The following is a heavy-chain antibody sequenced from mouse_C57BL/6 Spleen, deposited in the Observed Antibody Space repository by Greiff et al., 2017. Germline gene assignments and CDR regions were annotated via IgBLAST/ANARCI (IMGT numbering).Heavy chain of an antibody. Sequence: QVQLQQPGAELVRPGSSVKLSCKASGYTFTSYWMHWVKQRPIQGLEWIGNIDPSDSETHYNQKFKDKATLTVDKSSSTAYMQLSSRTSEDSAVYYCARSTTTVVPYFDYWGQGTTLTVSS. J-gene: IGHJ2*01. D-gene: IGHD1-1*01. V-gene: IGHV1-52*01. CDR2: IDPSDSET. CDR3: ARSTTTVVPYFDY. CDR1: GYTFTSYW.